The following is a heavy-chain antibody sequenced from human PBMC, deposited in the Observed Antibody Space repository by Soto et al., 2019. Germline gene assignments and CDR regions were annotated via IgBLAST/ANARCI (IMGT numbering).Heavy chain of an antibody. CDR3: ARGDEYDATGFDY. V-gene: IGHV3-33*05. CDR1: GFTFSNHG. CDR2: IVMDGSQQ. J-gene: IGHJ4*02. D-gene: IGHD2-15*01. Sequence: QVQLVESGGGVVQPGWSLRLSCAASGFTFSNHGMHWVRQAPGKGLEWVAVIVMDGSQQHYADSLKGRFTISRDNSKNTLYLQMNSLRAEDTGVYYCARGDEYDATGFDYWGQGTLVSVSS.